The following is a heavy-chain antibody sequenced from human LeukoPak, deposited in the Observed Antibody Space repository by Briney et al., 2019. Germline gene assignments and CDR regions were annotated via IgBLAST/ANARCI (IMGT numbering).Heavy chain of an antibody. V-gene: IGHV1-46*01. Sequence: ASVKVSCKASGYTFTNYHMHWVRQAPGQGLEWMGTIDPSGGRTSYAQKFQGRVTLTGDTSTSTVYMELRSLRSEDTAVYYCARGPGPADDGGGYCFDYWGQGTLVTVSS. CDR1: GYTFTNYH. CDR2: IDPSGGRT. D-gene: IGHD3-22*01. CDR3: ARGPGPADDGGGYCFDY. J-gene: IGHJ4*02.